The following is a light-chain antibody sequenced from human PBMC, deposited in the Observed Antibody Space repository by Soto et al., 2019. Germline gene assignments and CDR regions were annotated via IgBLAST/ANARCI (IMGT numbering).Light chain of an antibody. CDR3: QQYNSQFT. Sequence: DIQMTQSPSTLSASVGDRVTITCRASQSISSWLAWYQQKPGKAPKLLIYKASSLESGVPSRFSGSGSGTEFTLTISSLQPDDCATYYCQQYNSQFTFGPGTKVDIK. CDR2: KAS. V-gene: IGKV1-5*03. J-gene: IGKJ3*01. CDR1: QSISSW.